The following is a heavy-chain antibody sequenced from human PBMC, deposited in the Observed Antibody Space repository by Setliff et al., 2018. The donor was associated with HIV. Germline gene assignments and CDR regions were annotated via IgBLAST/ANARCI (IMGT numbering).Heavy chain of an antibody. CDR1: GYSFTGSY. D-gene: IGHD3-10*01. Sequence: ASVKVSCKASGYSFTGSYLHWVRQAPGQGLEWVGRINPKTGGTNFAQKFHGRVTMTRDTSITTAYMELSSLRSDDTAIYYCASKGDYYTSKTLDSWGQGTLVTVSS. V-gene: IGHV1-2*06. CDR3: ASKGDYYTSKTLDS. J-gene: IGHJ4*02. CDR2: INPKTGGT.